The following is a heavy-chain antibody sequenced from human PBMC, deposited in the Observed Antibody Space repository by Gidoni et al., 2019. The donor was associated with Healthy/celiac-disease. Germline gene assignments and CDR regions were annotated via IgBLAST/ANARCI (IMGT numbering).Heavy chain of an antibody. CDR1: GGSVRGYY. CDR2: INHSGST. CDR3: ASKRLYCSSTSCYIKRGHNWFDP. Sequence: QVQLQQWGAGLFKPSETLSLPCAVHGGSVRGYYWTWIPQPPGKGLEWIGEINHSGSTNYNPSLKSRVTISVDTSKNQFSLKLSSVTAADTTVYYCASKRLYCSSTSCYIKRGHNWFDPWGQGTLVTVSS. D-gene: IGHD2-2*02. V-gene: IGHV4-34*01. J-gene: IGHJ5*02.